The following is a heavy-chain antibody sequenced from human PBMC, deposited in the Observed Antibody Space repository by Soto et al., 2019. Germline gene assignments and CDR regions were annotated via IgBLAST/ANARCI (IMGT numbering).Heavy chain of an antibody. CDR1: GGSISSSSYY. Sequence: QLQLQESGPGLVKPSETLSLTCTVSGGSISSSSYYWGWIRQPPGKGLEWIGSIYYSGSTYYNPSLKSRVTISVETSKNQFSLKLSSVTAADTAVYYCARLYSSSSYYYYGMDVWGQGTTVTVSS. CDR2: IYYSGST. J-gene: IGHJ6*02. V-gene: IGHV4-39*01. D-gene: IGHD6-6*01. CDR3: ARLYSSSSYYYYGMDV.